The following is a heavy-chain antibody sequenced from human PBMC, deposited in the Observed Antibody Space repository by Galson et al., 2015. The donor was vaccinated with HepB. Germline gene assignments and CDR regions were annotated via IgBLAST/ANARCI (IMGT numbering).Heavy chain of an antibody. CDR1: GGSVSSERYY. D-gene: IGHD4-17*01. Sequence: ETLSLTCTVSGGSVSSERYYWSWIRQPPGKGLEWIGYFYYSGSTNYNPSLKSRLTISIDTSKNQFSLKLSSVTAADTAVYYCAREGVTTYAFDIWGQWAMVTVSS. V-gene: IGHV4-61*01. CDR3: AREGVTTYAFDI. CDR2: FYYSGST. J-gene: IGHJ3*02.